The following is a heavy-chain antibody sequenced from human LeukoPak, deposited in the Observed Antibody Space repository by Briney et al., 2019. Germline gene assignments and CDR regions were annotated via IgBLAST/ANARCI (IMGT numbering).Heavy chain of an antibody. J-gene: IGHJ4*02. D-gene: IGHD6-6*01. CDR2: ISSSSSYI. CDR1: GFTFSSYS. V-gene: IGHV3-21*01. Sequence: PGGSLRLSCAASGFTFSSYSMNWVRQAPGKGLEWVSSISSSSSYIYYADSVKGRFTISRDNAKNSLYLQMNSLRAEDTAVYYCARDLSLVAARDSYYFDYWGQGTLVTVSS. CDR3: ARDLSLVAARDSYYFDY.